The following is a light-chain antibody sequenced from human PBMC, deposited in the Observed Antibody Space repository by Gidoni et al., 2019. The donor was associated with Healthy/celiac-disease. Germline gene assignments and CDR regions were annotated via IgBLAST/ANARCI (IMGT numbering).Light chain of an antibody. J-gene: IGKJ1*01. CDR2: DAS. CDR3: QQYDNLPLT. V-gene: IGKV1-33*01. Sequence: DIQMTQSPSSLSAYVGDRVTITCQASQDIRNYLNWYQQKPGKAPKLLIYDASNLETGVPPRFSGSGSGTDFTFTISSLQPEDIATYYCQQYDNLPLTFXQXTKVEIK. CDR1: QDIRNY.